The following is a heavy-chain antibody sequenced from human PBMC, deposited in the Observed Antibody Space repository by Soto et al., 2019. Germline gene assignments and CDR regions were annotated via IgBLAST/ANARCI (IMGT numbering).Heavy chain of an antibody. J-gene: IGHJ6*02. Sequence: PGGSLRLSCAASGFTFSSYAMSWVRQAPGKGLEWVSAISGSGGSTYYADSVKGRFTISRDNSKNTLYLQMNSLRAEDTAVYYCAKSVVAALRYYYGMGVWGQGTTVTVSS. CDR1: GFTFSSYA. D-gene: IGHD2-15*01. CDR2: ISGSGGST. V-gene: IGHV3-23*01. CDR3: AKSVVAALRYYYGMGV.